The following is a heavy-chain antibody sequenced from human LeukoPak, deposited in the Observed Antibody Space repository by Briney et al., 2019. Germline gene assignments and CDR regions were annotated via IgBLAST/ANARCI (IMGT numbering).Heavy chain of an antibody. D-gene: IGHD3-10*01. V-gene: IGHV3-23*01. CDR3: AKVYGLSRGVIPQKYFDS. J-gene: IGHJ4*02. CDR1: SYSFGSYA. Sequence: PGGSLRLSCAAPSYSFGSYAFAWVRQAPGKGLEWLSTVSGRGDVLDYVDFVKGRFTVSRDNSENTVYLQMNSLRVEDTAIYYCAKVYGLSRGVIPQKYFDSWGQGTLVTVSS. CDR2: VSGRGDVL.